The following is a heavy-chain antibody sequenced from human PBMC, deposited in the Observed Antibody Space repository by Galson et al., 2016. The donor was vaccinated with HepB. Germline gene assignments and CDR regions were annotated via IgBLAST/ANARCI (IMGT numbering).Heavy chain of an antibody. Sequence: PALVKPTQTLTLTCTVSGFSLSSNEVGVGWIRQPPGKALEWLALIYWDDDKRDSPSLKNRLTITKDTSKNQVVLTMTNMDPVDTATYYCVHRRSRTYYFDYWGQGTLVTVSS. CDR3: VHRRSRTYYFDY. CDR1: GFSLSSNEVG. J-gene: IGHJ4*02. CDR2: IYWDDDK. V-gene: IGHV2-5*02.